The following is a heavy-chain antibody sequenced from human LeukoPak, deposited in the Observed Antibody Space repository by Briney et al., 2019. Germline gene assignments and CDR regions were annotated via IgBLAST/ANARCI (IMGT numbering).Heavy chain of an antibody. D-gene: IGHD3-9*01. V-gene: IGHV4-59*08. CDR3: ARYDILTGYYVTKAFDI. J-gene: IGHJ3*02. CDR1: GGSISSYY. CDR2: IYYRGST. Sequence: PSETLSLTCTVSGGSISSYYWSWIRQPPGKGLEWVGYIYYRGSTNYNPSLKSRVTISVDTSKNQFSLKLSSVTAADTAVYYCARYDILTGYYVTKAFDIWGQGTMVTVSS.